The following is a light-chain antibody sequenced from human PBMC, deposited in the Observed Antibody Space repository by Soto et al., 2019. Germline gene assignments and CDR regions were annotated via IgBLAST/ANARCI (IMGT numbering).Light chain of an antibody. CDR3: SSYTSTNTVI. CDR2: EVS. V-gene: IGLV2-18*02. J-gene: IGLJ2*01. CDR1: SSDVGSYNR. Sequence: QSVLTQPPSVSGSPGPSVTISCTGTSSDVGSYNRVSWYQQPPGTAPKLMIYEVSNRPSGVPDRFSGSKSGNTASLTISGLQAEDESDYYCSSYTSTNTVIFGGGTKLTVL.